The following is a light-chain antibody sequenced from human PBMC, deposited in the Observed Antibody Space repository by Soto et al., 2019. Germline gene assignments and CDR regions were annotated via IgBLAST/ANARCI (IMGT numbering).Light chain of an antibody. CDR3: SSYTGRNIRV. CDR1: GSDFGGYNY. CDR2: DVS. V-gene: IGLV2-14*01. J-gene: IGLJ3*02. Sequence: QSVLTQPASVSGSPGQSITISCTRNGSDFGGYNYIYWYQHHPGKAPKLIVFDVSNRPSGLSNRFSVSESGNTASLAISGLQPEDEADYYCSSYTGRNIRVFGGGTKVTVL.